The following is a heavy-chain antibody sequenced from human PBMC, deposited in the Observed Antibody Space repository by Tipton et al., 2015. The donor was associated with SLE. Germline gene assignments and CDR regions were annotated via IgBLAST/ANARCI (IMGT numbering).Heavy chain of an antibody. Sequence: TLSLTCTVSDDSISDFYWGWIRQPPGKGLEWIGYIYYIGNTNYNPSLKSRVSISVDTSKNQFSLRLRSVTAADTAVYYCARYASGTFPRDLFDSWGQGTLLTVSS. V-gene: IGHV4-59*01. D-gene: IGHD5-12*01. CDR3: ARYASGTFPRDLFDS. CDR2: IYYIGNT. CDR1: DDSISDFY. J-gene: IGHJ4*02.